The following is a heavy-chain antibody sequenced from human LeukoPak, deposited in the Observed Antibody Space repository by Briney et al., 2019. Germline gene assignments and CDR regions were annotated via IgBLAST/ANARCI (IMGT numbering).Heavy chain of an antibody. V-gene: IGHV3-23*01. CDR1: GFTFSSYA. CDR2: ISDSGGST. CDR3: AKEGGTYSTGWYWFGP. D-gene: IGHD6-19*01. J-gene: IGHJ5*02. Sequence: GGSLRLSCAASGFTFSSYAMSWVRQAPGKGLEWVSAISDSGGSTYYADSVKGRFTISRDNSKNTLYLQMSSLRAEDTAVYYCAKEGGTYSTGWYWFGPWGQGTLVTVSS.